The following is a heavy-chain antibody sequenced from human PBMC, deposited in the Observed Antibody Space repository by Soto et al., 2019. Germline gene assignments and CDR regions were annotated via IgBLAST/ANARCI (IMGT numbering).Heavy chain of an antibody. CDR2: IFPKFGTT. V-gene: IGHV1-69*13. J-gene: IGHJ4*02. Sequence: GASVKVSCKASGDTDTNYVISWVRQAPGQGLEWMGGIFPKFGTTYSAQKLQDRLTITADESTSTVYMQLSNLRSDDTAVYYCAGASSRVSSVVAAYWGQGTLGTVSS. D-gene: IGHD2-15*01. CDR3: AGASSRVSSVVAAY. CDR1: GDTDTNYV.